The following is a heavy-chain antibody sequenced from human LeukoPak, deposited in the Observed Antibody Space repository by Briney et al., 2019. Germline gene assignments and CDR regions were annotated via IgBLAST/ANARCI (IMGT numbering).Heavy chain of an antibody. Sequence: GGSLRLSCAASGFXFSSYAISWVRQAPGKGLEWVSGISITGGSTYYADSVKGRFTISRDNSKNTLYLQMNSLRAGDTAVYYCATLSVAAVDWDDDYWGQGTLLTVSS. D-gene: IGHD6-13*01. CDR3: ATLSVAAVDWDDDY. CDR1: GFXFSSYA. V-gene: IGHV3-23*01. J-gene: IGHJ4*02. CDR2: ISITGGST.